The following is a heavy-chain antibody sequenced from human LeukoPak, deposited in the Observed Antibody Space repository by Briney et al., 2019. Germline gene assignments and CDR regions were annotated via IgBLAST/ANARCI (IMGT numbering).Heavy chain of an antibody. V-gene: IGHV3-74*01. J-gene: IGHJ4*02. CDR3: ATADGSGY. CDR2: INSDGSFT. Sequence: GGSLRLSCAASGFTYSSYWMHWVRQAPGKGLVWVSRINSDGSFTNYADSVKGRFTISRDNAKNTLYLQMSSLRAEDTAVYYCATADGSGYWGQGTLVTVSS. D-gene: IGHD3-10*01. CDR1: GFTYSSYW.